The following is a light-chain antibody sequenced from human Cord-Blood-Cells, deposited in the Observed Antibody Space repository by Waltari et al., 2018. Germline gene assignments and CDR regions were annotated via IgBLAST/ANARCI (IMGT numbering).Light chain of an antibody. V-gene: IGKV1-5*03. J-gene: IGKJ1*01. Sequence: EIQMSPSPSTLSATVGARCTITCRASQSISSWLAWYQQKPGKAPKLLIYKASSLESGVPSRFSGSGSGTEFTLTISSLQPDDFATYYCQQYNSYWTFGQGTKVEIK. CDR2: KAS. CDR1: QSISSW. CDR3: QQYNSYWT.